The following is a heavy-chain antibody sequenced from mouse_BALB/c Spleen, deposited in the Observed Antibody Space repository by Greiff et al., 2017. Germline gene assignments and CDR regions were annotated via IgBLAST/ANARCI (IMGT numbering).Heavy chain of an antibody. CDR1: GYTFTSYT. CDR3: AREEVRRGFDY. D-gene: IGHD2-14*01. J-gene: IGHJ2*01. V-gene: IGHV1-4*02. Sequence: QVQLQQSAAELARPGASVKMSCKASGYTFTSYTMHWIKQRPGQGLEWIGYINPSSGYTEYNQKFKDKTTLTADKSSSTAYMQLSSLTSEDSAVYYCAREEVRRGFDYWGQGTTLTVSS. CDR2: INPSSGYT.